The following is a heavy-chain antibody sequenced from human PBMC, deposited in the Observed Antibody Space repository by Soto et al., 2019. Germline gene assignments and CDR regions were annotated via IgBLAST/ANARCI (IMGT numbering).Heavy chain of an antibody. V-gene: IGHV3-21*01. J-gene: IGHJ4*02. CDR2: IRSSSSYI. CDR3: ARDGGLTGDALVYFDY. D-gene: IGHD7-27*01. Sequence: GSLRLSCAASGFTFSSYSMNWVRQAPGKGLEWVSSIRSSSSYIYYRDSVKGRFTISRDNAKNSLYLQMNSLRAKDTAVYYWARDGGLTGDALVYFDYWGQGTLVTVSS. CDR1: GFTFSSYS.